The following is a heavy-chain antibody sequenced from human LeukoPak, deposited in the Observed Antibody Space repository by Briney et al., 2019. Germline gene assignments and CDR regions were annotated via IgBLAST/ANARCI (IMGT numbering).Heavy chain of an antibody. V-gene: IGHV4-59*08. CDR2: IYYSGST. CDR3: ARRDWGSPGWFDP. J-gene: IGHJ5*02. Sequence: SETLSLTCTVSGGSIGSYYWSWIRQPPGKGLEWIGYIYYSGSTNYNPSLKSRVTISVDTSKNQFSLKLSSVTAADTAVYYCARRDWGSPGWFDPWGQGTLVTVSS. D-gene: IGHD7-27*01. CDR1: GGSIGSYY.